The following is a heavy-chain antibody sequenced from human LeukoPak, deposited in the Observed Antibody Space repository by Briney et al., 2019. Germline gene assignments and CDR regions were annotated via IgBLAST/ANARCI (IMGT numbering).Heavy chain of an antibody. CDR3: ARAVASSWYGDAFDI. D-gene: IGHD6-13*01. CDR1: GGTISSYY. V-gene: IGHV4-59*01. CDR2: IYYSGST. Sequence: SETLSLTCTVSGGTISSYYWTWIRQLPGKGLEWIGYIYYSGSTNCNSSLKSRVTISVDTSKNQFSLKLSSVTAADTAIYYCARAVASSWYGDAFDIWGQGTMVTVSS. J-gene: IGHJ3*02.